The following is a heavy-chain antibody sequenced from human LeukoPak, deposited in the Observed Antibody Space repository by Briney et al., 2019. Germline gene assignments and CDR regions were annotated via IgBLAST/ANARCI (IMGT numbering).Heavy chain of an antibody. D-gene: IGHD3-22*01. CDR2: VYSSGTT. CDR1: GGSVTSGTYL. CDR3: ARVVKYYDSSGFPSNYFDY. Sequence: SETLSLTCTVSGGSVTSGTYLWSWIRQPPGKGLEWIGSVYSSGTTHLNPSLRTRVTMSVDTSRNEVSLKLASVTAADTAVYFCARVVKYYDSSGFPSNYFDYWGQGTLVTVSA. J-gene: IGHJ4*02. V-gene: IGHV4-30-4*01.